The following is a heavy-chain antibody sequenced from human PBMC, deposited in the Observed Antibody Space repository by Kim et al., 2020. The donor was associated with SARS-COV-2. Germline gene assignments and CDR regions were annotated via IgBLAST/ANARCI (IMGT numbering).Heavy chain of an antibody. J-gene: IGHJ4*02. D-gene: IGHD3-22*01. Sequence: GGSLRLSCAASGFIFDDYAMHWVRQGPGKGLEWVSGISWNSGSIGYADSVKGRFTISRDNAKNSLYLQMNSLRAEDTALYYCAKDYDSSGRFTYYFDSWGQGTLVAVSS. V-gene: IGHV3-9*01. CDR2: ISWNSGSI. CDR1: GFIFDDYA. CDR3: AKDYDSSGRFTYYFDS.